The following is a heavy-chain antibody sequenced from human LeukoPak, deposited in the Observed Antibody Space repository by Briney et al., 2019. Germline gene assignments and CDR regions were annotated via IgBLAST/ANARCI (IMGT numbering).Heavy chain of an antibody. V-gene: IGHV4-59*08. Sequence: SETLSLTCSVSGASISSYYWSWVRQPPGKGLEWIGYIYNSGGTNYNPSLRSRLTISVDTSKNQFSLELSSVTAADTAVYYCARMYYYDGSRLDYWGQGTLVTVSS. D-gene: IGHD3-22*01. CDR3: ARMYYYDGSRLDY. J-gene: IGHJ4*02. CDR1: GASISSYY. CDR2: IYNSGGT.